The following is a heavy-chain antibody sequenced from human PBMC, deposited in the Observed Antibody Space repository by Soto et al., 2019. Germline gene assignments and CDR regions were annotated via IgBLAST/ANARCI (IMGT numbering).Heavy chain of an antibody. CDR2: MNPNSGNT. CDR3: ARDSHSPHLTGYSSGWYEFDP. J-gene: IGHJ5*02. D-gene: IGHD6-19*01. CDR1: GYTFTSYD. V-gene: IGHV1-8*01. Sequence: VASVKVSCKASGYTFTSYDINWVRQATGQGLEWMGWMNPNSGNTGYAQKFQGRVTMTTDTSTSTAYMELRSLRSDDTAVYYCARDSHSPHLTGYSSGWYEFDPWGQGTLVTVSS.